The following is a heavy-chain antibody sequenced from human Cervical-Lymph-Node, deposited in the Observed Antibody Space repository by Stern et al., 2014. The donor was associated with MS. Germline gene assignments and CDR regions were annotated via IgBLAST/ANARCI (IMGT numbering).Heavy chain of an antibody. J-gene: IGHJ4*02. D-gene: IGHD2-15*01. CDR3: ARDGYCSGGSCYSYFDY. CDR2: IWYDGSNK. V-gene: IGHV3-33*01. Sequence: VQLVESGGGVVQPGRSLRLSCAASGFTFSSYGMYWVHQAPGKGLEWVAVIWYDGSNKYYADSVKGRFTISRDNSKNTLYLQMKSLRAEDTAVYYCARDGYCSGGSCYSYFDYWGQGTLVTVSS. CDR1: GFTFSSYG.